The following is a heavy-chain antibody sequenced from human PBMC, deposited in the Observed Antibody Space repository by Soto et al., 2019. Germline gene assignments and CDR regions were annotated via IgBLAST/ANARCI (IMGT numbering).Heavy chain of an antibody. CDR3: ARGMTTVTTLDY. J-gene: IGHJ4*02. D-gene: IGHD4-4*01. Sequence: SEALSLTCDVSGGSISSGGYSWSCIRQPPGKGLEWIGYIYHSGSTYYNPSLKSRVTISVDRSKNQFSLKLSSVTAADTAVYYCARGMTTVTTLDYWGQGTLVTVSS. CDR2: IYHSGST. CDR1: GGSISSGGYS. V-gene: IGHV4-30-2*01.